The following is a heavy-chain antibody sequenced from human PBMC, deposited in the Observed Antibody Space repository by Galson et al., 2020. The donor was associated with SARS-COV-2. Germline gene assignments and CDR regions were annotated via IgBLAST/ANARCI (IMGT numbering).Heavy chain of an antibody. Sequence: GGSLRLSCTASDFNFSNYWIHWVRQAPGKGLLWVSRINSDGSSTIYADSVKGRFIISRDNTKNKLYLQMNSLRAEDSAVYYCARDGGITGTGRLDSGGHGNRVTVSS. J-gene: IGHJ5*01. CDR1: DFNFSNYW. CDR2: INSDGSST. D-gene: IGHD1-20*01. V-gene: IGHV3-74*01. CDR3: ARDGGITGTGRLDS.